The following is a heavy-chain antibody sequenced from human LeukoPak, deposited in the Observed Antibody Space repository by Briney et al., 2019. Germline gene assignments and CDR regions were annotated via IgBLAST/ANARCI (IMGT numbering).Heavy chain of an antibody. D-gene: IGHD3-16*01. V-gene: IGHV3-23*01. CDR2: ISGSGGST. CDR3: AKPGGVMSSTRTYFDY. Sequence: PGGSLRLSCAASGFTFSSYAMSWVRQAPGEGLEWVSAISGSGGSTYYADSVKGRFTISRDNSRNTLYLQMNSLRAEDTAVYYCAKPGGVMSSTRTYFDYWGQGTLVTVSS. J-gene: IGHJ4*02. CDR1: GFTFSSYA.